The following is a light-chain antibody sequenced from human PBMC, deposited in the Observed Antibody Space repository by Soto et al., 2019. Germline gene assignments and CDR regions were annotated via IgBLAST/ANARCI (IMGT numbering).Light chain of an antibody. V-gene: IGLV2-14*01. CDR3: SSYTSSSIAYV. CDR2: EVS. J-gene: IGLJ1*01. CDR1: SSDVGGYHY. Sequence: QSALTQPASVSGSPGQSITISCTGTSSDVGGYHYVSWYQQHPGKAHKLMIYEVSNRPSGVSNRFSGSKSGNTASLTISGLPAEDEADYYCSSYTSSSIAYVFGTGTKLNVL.